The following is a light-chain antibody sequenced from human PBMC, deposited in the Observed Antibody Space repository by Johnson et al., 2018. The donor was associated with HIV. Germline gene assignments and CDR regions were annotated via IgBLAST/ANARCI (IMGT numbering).Light chain of an antibody. V-gene: IGLV1-51*01. CDR3: GTWDSRLNVYL. CDR2: DNN. CDR1: SSNIGNNY. Sequence: QSVLTQPPSVSAAPGQKFTISCSGSSSNIGNNYVSWYQQLPGTAPKLLIYDNNKRPSGIPDRFSGSKSGTSATLGITGLQTGDEADYYCGTWDSRLNVYLFGTGTKVTVL. J-gene: IGLJ1*01.